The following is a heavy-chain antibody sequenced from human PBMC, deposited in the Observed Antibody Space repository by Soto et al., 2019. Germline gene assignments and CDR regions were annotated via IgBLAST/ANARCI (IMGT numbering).Heavy chain of an antibody. CDR3: ARISRQQLVPPYYYYYGMDV. Sequence: GESLKISCAASGFTFSSYGMHWVRQAPGKGLEWVAVIWYDGSNKYYADSVKGRFTISRDNSKNTLYLQMNSLRAEDTAVYYCARISRQQLVPPYYYYYGMDVWGQGTTVTVSS. D-gene: IGHD6-13*01. CDR2: IWYDGSNK. J-gene: IGHJ6*02. V-gene: IGHV3-33*01. CDR1: GFTFSSYG.